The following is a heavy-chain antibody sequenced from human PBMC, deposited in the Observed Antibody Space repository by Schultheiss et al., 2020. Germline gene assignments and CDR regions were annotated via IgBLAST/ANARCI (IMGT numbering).Heavy chain of an antibody. CDR3: TTGGVKVPDGFDI. CDR2: VKRKIDGGTI. CDR1: GFTFSSYA. Sequence: SCAASGFTFSSYAMHWVRQAPGKGLEWVGRVKRKIDGGTIDYAAPVKGRFTISRDDSKNTLYLQMNSLKTEDTAVYYCTTGGVKVPDGFDIWGQGTTVTVSS. V-gene: IGHV3-15*01. J-gene: IGHJ3*02. D-gene: IGHD3-16*02.